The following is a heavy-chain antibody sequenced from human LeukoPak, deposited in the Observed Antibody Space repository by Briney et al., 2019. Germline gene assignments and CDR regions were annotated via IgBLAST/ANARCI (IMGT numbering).Heavy chain of an antibody. CDR3: ARAYYGSGSYVMGY. CDR2: INPNSGGT. D-gene: IGHD3-10*01. J-gene: IGHJ4*02. Sequence: ASVKVSCKAAGYTFTGYYMHWVRQAPGQGLEWMGWINPNSGGTNYAQKLQGRVTMTRNTSISTAYMELSRLRSDDTAVYYCARAYYGSGSYVMGYWGQGTLVTVSS. CDR1: GYTFTGYY. V-gene: IGHV1-2*02.